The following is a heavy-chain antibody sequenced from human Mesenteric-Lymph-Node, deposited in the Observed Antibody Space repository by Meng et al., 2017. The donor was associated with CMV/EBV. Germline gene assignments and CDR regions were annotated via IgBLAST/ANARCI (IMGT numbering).Heavy chain of an antibody. CDR3: AGSYYGSEGQRFDY. CDR1: GGSVSSGSYY. J-gene: IGHJ4*02. V-gene: IGHV4-31*03. Sequence: SETLSLTCTVSGGSVSSGSYYWSWLRQPPGKGLEWIGYIYHSGSTFYNPVLKRRVTISVDTSKSQFALQLSSVTAADTAVYYCAGSYYGSEGQRFDYWGQGTLVTVSS. CDR2: IYHSGST. D-gene: IGHD3-10*01.